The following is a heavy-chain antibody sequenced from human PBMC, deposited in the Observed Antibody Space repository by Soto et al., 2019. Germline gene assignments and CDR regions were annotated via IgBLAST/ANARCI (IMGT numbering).Heavy chain of an antibody. V-gene: IGHV3-7*01. CDR1: GFTFETSW. Sequence: EVQLVDSGGGLVQPGGSLRLSCAASGFTFETSWMTWLRQAPGKGLEWVANIKQDGSEKYYVDSVKGRFTISRDNAKNALYLQMNSLRVEDTDVYVCVRERISSWGQGTLVTVSS. CDR2: IKQDGSEK. D-gene: IGHD2-15*01. CDR3: VRERISS. J-gene: IGHJ4*02.